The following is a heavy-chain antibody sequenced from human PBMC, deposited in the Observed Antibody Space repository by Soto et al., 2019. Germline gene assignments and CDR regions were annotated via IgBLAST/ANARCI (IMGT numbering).Heavy chain of an antibody. D-gene: IGHD3-10*01. V-gene: IGHV3-23*01. Sequence: GGSLTLSTAASGLTFSNYHLTWIRYTPGKGLEGVSTSDLSGDTTYYADSAKSRFTIARDTSKYTVLLPMNSLRAEDTAVYYCPVWYGGPYYYYYYGMDVWGQGTTVTVSS. J-gene: IGHJ6*02. CDR3: PVWYGGPYYYYYYGMDV. CDR2: SDLSGDTT. CDR1: GLTFSNYH.